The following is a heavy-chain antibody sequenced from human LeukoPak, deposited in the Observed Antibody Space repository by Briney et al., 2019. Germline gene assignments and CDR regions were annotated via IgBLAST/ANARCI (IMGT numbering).Heavy chain of an antibody. D-gene: IGHD5-12*01. J-gene: IGHJ5*02. CDR3: ARGALRFDP. CDR1: GITFSRFW. CDR2: INQDGSEK. V-gene: IGHV3-7*03. Sequence: GGSLRLSCAASGITFSRFWMSWVRQAPGKGLQWVANINQDGSEKHYVDSVKGRFTISRDNAENSLYLQMNSLRAEDTAVYYCARGALRFDPWGQGTLVTVSS.